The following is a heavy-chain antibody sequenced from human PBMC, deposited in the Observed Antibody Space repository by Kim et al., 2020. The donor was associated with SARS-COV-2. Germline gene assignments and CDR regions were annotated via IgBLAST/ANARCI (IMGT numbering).Heavy chain of an antibody. Sequence: RYSPSVQGQVTISADKSISTAYLQWSSLKASDTAMYYCARLVEYTPFDYWGQGTLVTVSS. CDR3: ARLVEYTPFDY. V-gene: IGHV5-51*01. J-gene: IGHJ4*02. D-gene: IGHD6-6*01.